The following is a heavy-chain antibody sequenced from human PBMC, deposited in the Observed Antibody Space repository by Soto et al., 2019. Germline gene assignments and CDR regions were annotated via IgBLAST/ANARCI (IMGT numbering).Heavy chain of an antibody. J-gene: IGHJ6*02. Sequence: PGGSLRLSCTASGFTFGDYAMSWVRQAPGKGLEWVGFIRSKAYGGTTEYAASVKGRFTISRDDSKSIAYLQMNSLKTEDTAVYYCTSGRVATIRYVFYYYGMDAWGQGTTVTVSS. CDR1: GFTFGDYA. CDR2: IRSKAYGGTT. CDR3: TSGRVATIRYVFYYYGMDA. V-gene: IGHV3-49*04. D-gene: IGHD5-12*01.